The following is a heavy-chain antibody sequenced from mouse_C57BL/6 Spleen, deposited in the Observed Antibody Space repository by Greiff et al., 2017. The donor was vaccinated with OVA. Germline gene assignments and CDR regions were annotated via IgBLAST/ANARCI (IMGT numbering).Heavy chain of an antibody. CDR2: IRSKSNNYAT. CDR1: GFSFNTYA. D-gene: IGHD1-1*01. J-gene: IGHJ4*01. CDR3: VGITTVSYAMDY. Sequence: EVNVVESGGGLVQPKGSLKLSCAASGFSFNTYAMNWVRQAPGKGLEWVARIRSKSNNYATYYADSVKDRFTISRDDSESMLYLQMNNLKTEETAMYYCVGITTVSYAMDYWGQGTSVTVSS. V-gene: IGHV10-1*01.